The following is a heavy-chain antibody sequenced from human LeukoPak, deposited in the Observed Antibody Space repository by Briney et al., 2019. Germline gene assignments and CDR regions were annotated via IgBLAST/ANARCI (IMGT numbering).Heavy chain of an antibody. J-gene: IGHJ4*02. CDR1: GFTFSSYG. CDR3: AKGRTGFSYGYGIDY. Sequence: GGSLRLSCAASGFTFSSYGMSWVRQAPGKGLEWVSAISGSGGSTYYADSVKGRFTISRDNSKNTLYLQMNSLRAEDAAIYYCAKGRTGFSYGYGIDYWGQGTLVTVSS. CDR2: ISGSGGST. V-gene: IGHV3-23*01. D-gene: IGHD5-18*01.